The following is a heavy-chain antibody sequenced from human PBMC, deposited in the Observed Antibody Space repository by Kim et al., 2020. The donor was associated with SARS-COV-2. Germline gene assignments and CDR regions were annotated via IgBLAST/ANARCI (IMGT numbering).Heavy chain of an antibody. CDR3: AKVGIAAAGTRASDY. D-gene: IGHD6-13*01. V-gene: IGHV3-30*02. J-gene: IGHJ4*02. Sequence: DSVKGRFTISRDNSKNTLYLQMNSLRAEDTAVYYCAKVGIAAAGTRASDYWGQGTLVTVSS.